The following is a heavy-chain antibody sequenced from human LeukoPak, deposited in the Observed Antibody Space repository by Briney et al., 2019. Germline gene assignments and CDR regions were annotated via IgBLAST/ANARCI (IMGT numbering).Heavy chain of an antibody. CDR2: IKQDGGEK. CDR1: GFTFSNYW. J-gene: IGHJ4*02. D-gene: IGHD5-12*01. CDR3: AKDGYSGYDVFDC. V-gene: IGHV3-7*03. Sequence: LGGSLRLSCAASGFTFSNYWMNWVRQAPGKGLEWVANIKQDGGEKSYVDSVKGRFTISRDKSKNTLYLQMNSLRVEDTAVYYCAKDGYSGYDVFDCWGQGTLVTVSS.